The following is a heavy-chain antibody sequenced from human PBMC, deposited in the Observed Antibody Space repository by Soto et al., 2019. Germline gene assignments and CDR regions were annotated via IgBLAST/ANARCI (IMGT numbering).Heavy chain of an antibody. J-gene: IGHJ4*02. CDR3: ARRRESVAGATFFDY. CDR1: GYSFTSYW. CDR2: IYPGDSDT. Sequence: PGESRKSSCKGSGYSFTSYWIGWVRQMPGKGLEWMGIIYPGDSDTRYSPSFQGQVTISADKSISTAYLQWSSLKASDTARYYCARRRESVAGATFFDYRGLVTLVTVSS. V-gene: IGHV5-51*01. D-gene: IGHD6-19*01.